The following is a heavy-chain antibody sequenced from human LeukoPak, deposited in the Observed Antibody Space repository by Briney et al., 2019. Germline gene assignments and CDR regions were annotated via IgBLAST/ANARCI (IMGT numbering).Heavy chain of an antibody. D-gene: IGHD3-16*01. J-gene: IGHJ4*02. CDR1: GGSFSGYY. V-gene: IGHV4-34*01. CDR2: INHSGST. CDR3: AREYDRRGLPDY. Sequence: ETLSLTCAVYGGSFSGYYWSWIRQPPRKGLEWIGEINHSGSTNYNPSLKSRVTISVDTSKNQFSLKLSSVTAADTAVYYCAREYDRRGLPDYWGQGTLVTVSS.